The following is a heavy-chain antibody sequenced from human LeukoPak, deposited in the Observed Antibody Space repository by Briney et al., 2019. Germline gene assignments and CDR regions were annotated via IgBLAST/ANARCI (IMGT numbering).Heavy chain of an antibody. CDR3: ARADSSDYYYMDV. CDR2: IYYSGST. J-gene: IGHJ6*03. CDR1: GGSISSSSYY. D-gene: IGHD6-6*01. V-gene: IGHV4-39*01. Sequence: SETLSLACTVSGGSISSSSYYWGWIRQPPGKGLEWIGSIYYSGSTYYNPSLKSRVTISVDTSKNQFSLKLSSVTAADTAVYYCARADSSDYYYMDVWGKGTTVTVSS.